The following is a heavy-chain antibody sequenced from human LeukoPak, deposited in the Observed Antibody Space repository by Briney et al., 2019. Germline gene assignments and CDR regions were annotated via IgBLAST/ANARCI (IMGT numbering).Heavy chain of an antibody. CDR2: IYYSGSA. CDR1: GDSISSSSSH. J-gene: IGHJ5*02. CDR3: ARGLGVVAPKSNWFDP. Sequence: NPSETLSLTCTVSGDSISSSSSHWGWIRQPPGKGLEWIGSIYYSGSAYYNPSLKSRVTISVDRSKNQFSLKLSSVTAADTAVYYCARGLGVVAPKSNWFDPWGQGTLVTVSS. V-gene: IGHV4-39*07. D-gene: IGHD2-15*01.